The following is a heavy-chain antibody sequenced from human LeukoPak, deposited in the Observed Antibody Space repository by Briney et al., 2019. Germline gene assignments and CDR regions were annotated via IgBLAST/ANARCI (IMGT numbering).Heavy chain of an antibody. D-gene: IGHD6-13*01. CDR3: ARARLQQLFYYYYYYMDV. Sequence: SETLSLTCTVSGGSISSYYWSWIRQPPGKGLEWIGYIYYSGSTNYNPSLKSRVTISVDTSKNQFSLKLGSVTAADTAVYYCARARLQQLFYYYYYYMDVWGKGTTVTVSS. CDR2: IYYSGST. J-gene: IGHJ6*03. V-gene: IGHV4-59*01. CDR1: GGSISSYY.